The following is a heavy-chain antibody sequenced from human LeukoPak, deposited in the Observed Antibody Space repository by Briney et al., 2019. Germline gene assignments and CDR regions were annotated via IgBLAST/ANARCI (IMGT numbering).Heavy chain of an antibody. D-gene: IGHD3-22*01. J-gene: IGHJ6*02. CDR2: IYSGGST. Sequence: PGGSLRLSCAASGFTVSSNYMSWVRQAPGKGLEWVSVIYSGGSTYYADSVKGRFTISRDNSKNTLYLQMNSLRAEDTAVYYCARAGHYDSSGYAYYYYGMDVWGQGTTVTVSS. CDR1: GFTVSSNY. CDR3: ARAGHYDSSGYAYYYYGMDV. V-gene: IGHV3-66*01.